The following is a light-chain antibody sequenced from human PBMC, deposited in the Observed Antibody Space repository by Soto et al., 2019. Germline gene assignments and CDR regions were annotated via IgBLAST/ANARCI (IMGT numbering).Light chain of an antibody. Sequence: QSVLTQPASVSGSPGQSITISCTGTSSDVGRYNLVTWYQHYPGKATELMIYDVSKRPSGVVNRFTGSKSGNTASLTISGLQAEDEADYYCCTYAGSNTYVFGTGTKVTVL. CDR1: SSDVGRYNL. V-gene: IGLV2-23*02. J-gene: IGLJ1*01. CDR3: CTYAGSNTYV. CDR2: DVS.